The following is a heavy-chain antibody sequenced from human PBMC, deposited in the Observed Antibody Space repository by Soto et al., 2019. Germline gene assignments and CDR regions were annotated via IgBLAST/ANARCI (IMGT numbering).Heavy chain of an antibody. CDR2: ISSSSSYI. D-gene: IGHD6-6*01. J-gene: IGHJ6*02. Sequence: GGSLRLSCAASGFTFSSYSMNWVRQAPGKGLEWVSSISSSSSYIYYADSVKGRFTISRDNAKNSLYLQMNSLRAGDTAVYYCARVARGSSPVYYYYGMDVWGQGTTVTVSS. CDR3: ARVARGSSPVYYYYGMDV. V-gene: IGHV3-21*01. CDR1: GFTFSSYS.